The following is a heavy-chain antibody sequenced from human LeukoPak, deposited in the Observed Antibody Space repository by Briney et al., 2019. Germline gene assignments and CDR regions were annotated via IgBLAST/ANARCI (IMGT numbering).Heavy chain of an antibody. V-gene: IGHV3-23*01. J-gene: IGHJ4*02. CDR2: ISGSGGCT. D-gene: IGHD6-19*01. CDR1: GLPFSSHA. CDR3: AKVKSSGWYYFDY. Sequence: QLGESLLLSCAAPGLPFSSHAMRSVRQAPGKGVEWVSAISGSGGCTYNADAVEGRFTISRDNSKNTLYLQMNSLRAEDTAVYYCAKVKSSGWYYFDYWGQGTLVTVSS.